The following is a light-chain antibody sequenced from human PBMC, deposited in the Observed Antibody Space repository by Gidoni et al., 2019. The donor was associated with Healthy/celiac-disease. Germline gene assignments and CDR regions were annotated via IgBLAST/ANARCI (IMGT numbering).Light chain of an antibody. CDR1: SSDVGGYNY. V-gene: IGLV2-14*01. Sequence: HSALTPPASVSGSPGQSITISCTGTSSDVGGYNYVSWYQQHPGKAPKLMIYEVSNRPSGVSNRFSGSKSGNTASLTISGLQAEDEADYYCSSYTSSSTVFGGGTKLTVL. J-gene: IGLJ3*02. CDR3: SSYTSSSTV. CDR2: EVS.